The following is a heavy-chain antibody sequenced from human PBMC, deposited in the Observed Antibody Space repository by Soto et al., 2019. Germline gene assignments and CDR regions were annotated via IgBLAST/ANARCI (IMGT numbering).Heavy chain of an antibody. CDR3: ARDYRPFWSGYLMDV. CDR2: ISAYNGNT. D-gene: IGHD3-3*01. Sequence: ASVKVSCKASGYTFTSYGISWVRQAPGQGLEWMGWISAYNGNTNYAQKLQGRVTMTTDTSTSTAYMELRSLRSDDTAVYYCARDYRPFWSGYLMDVWGQGTTVTVSS. CDR1: GYTFTSYG. V-gene: IGHV1-18*01. J-gene: IGHJ6*02.